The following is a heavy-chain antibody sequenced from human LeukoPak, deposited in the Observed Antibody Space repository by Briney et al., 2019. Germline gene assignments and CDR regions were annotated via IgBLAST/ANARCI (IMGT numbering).Heavy chain of an antibody. CDR2: IYSDGST. CDR1: GLTVSSNY. D-gene: IGHD6-13*01. V-gene: IGHV3-53*01. CDR3: ARGGGYSSPAYDY. Sequence: GGSLRLSCAASGLTVSSNYVTWVRQVPGKGLEWVSVIYSDGSTYYADSVKGRFTISRDNSKNTLYLQMNSLRAEDTAVYYCARGGGYSSPAYDYWGQGTLVTVSS. J-gene: IGHJ4*02.